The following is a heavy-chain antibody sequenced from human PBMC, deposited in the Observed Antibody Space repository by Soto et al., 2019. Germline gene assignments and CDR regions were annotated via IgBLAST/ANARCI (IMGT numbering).Heavy chain of an antibody. D-gene: IGHD3-10*01. CDR1: GGSISSYY. Sequence: QVQLQESGPGLVKPSETLSLTCTVSGGSISSYYWSWIRQPPGKGLEWIGYIYYSGSTNYNPSLKSRVTISVDTSKNQFSLKLSSVTAADTAVYYCARDLWFGELYFDYWGQGTLVTVSS. J-gene: IGHJ4*02. CDR2: IYYSGST. V-gene: IGHV4-59*01. CDR3: ARDLWFGELYFDY.